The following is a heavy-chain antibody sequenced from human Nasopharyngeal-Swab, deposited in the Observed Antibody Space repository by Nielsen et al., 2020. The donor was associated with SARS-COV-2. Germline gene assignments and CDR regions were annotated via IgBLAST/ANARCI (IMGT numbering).Heavy chain of an antibody. CDR2: IYYNGRT. CDR1: GGSISSSSYY. Sequence: GSLRLACTVSGGSISSSSYYWGWFGHPPWKGLEWIGIIYYNGRTYYNLSLKIQATISEHTSKNQFTLTLSYVTAADTAVYYCARRLVVTPGPFDYWGQGTLVTVSS. J-gene: IGHJ4*02. V-gene: IGHV4-39*01. D-gene: IGHD4-23*01. CDR3: ARRLVVTPGPFDY.